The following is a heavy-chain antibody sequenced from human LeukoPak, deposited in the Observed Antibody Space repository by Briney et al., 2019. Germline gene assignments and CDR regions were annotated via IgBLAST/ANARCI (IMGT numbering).Heavy chain of an antibody. J-gene: IGHJ4*02. CDR2: ISGSGSSI. Sequence: GGSLRLSCAASGFTFSSYALNWVRQAPGKGLEWVSSISGSGSSIYYADSVKGRFTISRDNAKNSLYLQMNSLRAEDTAVYYCARGGGYSSSEFDYWGQGTLVTVSS. CDR3: ARGGGYSSSEFDY. V-gene: IGHV3-21*01. D-gene: IGHD6-13*01. CDR1: GFTFSSYA.